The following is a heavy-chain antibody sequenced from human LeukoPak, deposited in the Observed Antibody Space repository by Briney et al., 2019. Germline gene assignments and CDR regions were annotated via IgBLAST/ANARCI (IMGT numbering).Heavy chain of an antibody. CDR1: GFTFTGHT. J-gene: IGHJ4*02. D-gene: IGHD3-3*01. CDR2: IGGRDDRT. CDR3: AKDPNPFYDFWSGYK. Sequence: QSGGSLRLSCAASGFTFTGHTMTWLRQAPGKGLEWVSIIGGRDDRTYYADSVKGRFTISRDNSKNTLYLQMNSPRGEDTAVYYCAKDPNPFYDFWSGYKWGQGTLVTVSS. V-gene: IGHV3-23*01.